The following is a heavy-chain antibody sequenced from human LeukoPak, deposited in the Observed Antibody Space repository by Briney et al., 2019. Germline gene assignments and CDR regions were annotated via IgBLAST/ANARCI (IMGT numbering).Heavy chain of an antibody. J-gene: IGHJ4*02. Sequence: GESLKISCKGSGYSFTGYWIGWVRQMPGKGLEWMGIIYPGDSDTRYSPSFQGQVTISADKSISTAYLQWSSLKASDTAMYYCACALTTVVRGVDYWGQGTLVTISS. V-gene: IGHV5-51*01. CDR2: IYPGDSDT. CDR3: ACALTTVVRGVDY. D-gene: IGHD4-23*01. CDR1: GYSFTGYW.